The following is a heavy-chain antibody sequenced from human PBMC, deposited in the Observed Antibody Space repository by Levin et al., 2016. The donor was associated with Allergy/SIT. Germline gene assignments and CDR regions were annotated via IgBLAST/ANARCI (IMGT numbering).Heavy chain of an antibody. CDR2: IYWDGDK. J-gene: IGHJ4*02. D-gene: IGHD3-10*01. Sequence: WIRQPPGKALEWLAFIYWDGDKRYSPSLESRLTITRDTSKNQVVLTMTNIDPVDTGTYYCAHRPPPWDLFGAFDFWGQGTLVTVSS. CDR3: AHRPPPWDLFGAFDF. V-gene: IGHV2-5*02.